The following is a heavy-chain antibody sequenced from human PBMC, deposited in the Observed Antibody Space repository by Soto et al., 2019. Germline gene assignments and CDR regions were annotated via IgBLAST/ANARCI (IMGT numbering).Heavy chain of an antibody. CDR2: FIAMLGTP. D-gene: IGHD5-18*01. J-gene: IGHJ4*02. CDR1: GGTFGSHG. V-gene: IGHV1-69*13. CDR3: ARGAMANFDY. Sequence: SVKVSCKASGGTFGSHGIAWVRQAPGQGREWMGGFIAMLGTPTYAKKVQGRATITADESLTSSYLELRSVRSEDTGVYFCARGAMANFDYWGQGTVVTVSS.